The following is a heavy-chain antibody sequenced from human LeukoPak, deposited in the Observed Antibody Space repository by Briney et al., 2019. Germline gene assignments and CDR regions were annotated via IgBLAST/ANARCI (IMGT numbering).Heavy chain of an antibody. Sequence: GGSLRLSCAASGFTFSNYAMSWVRQAPGKGLEGVSATTRAADKTYYADSVEGRFTISRDNSKNTLYLQMNSLRAEDTAVYYCARSVVVGRVFPGLDYWGQGTLVTVSS. CDR2: TTRAADKT. J-gene: IGHJ4*02. CDR1: GFTFSNYA. CDR3: ARSVVVGRVFPGLDY. V-gene: IGHV3-23*01. D-gene: IGHD2-21*01.